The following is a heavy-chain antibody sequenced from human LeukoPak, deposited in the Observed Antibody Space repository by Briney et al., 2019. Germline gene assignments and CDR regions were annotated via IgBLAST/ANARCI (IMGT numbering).Heavy chain of an antibody. D-gene: IGHD3-3*01. V-gene: IGHV4-59*01. CDR3: ARSYYDFWSGYYTGAEYFQR. Sequence: PSETLSLTCTVSGGSISSYYWSWLRQPPGKGLEWIGYIYYSGSTSYNPSLKSRVTISVDTSKNQFSLKLSSVTAADTAVYYCARSYYDFWSGYYTGAEYFQRWGQGTLVTVSS. J-gene: IGHJ1*01. CDR1: GGSISSYY. CDR2: IYYSGST.